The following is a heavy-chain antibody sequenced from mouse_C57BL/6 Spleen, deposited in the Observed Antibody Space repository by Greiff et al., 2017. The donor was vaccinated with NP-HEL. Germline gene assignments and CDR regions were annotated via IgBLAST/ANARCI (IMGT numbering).Heavy chain of an antibody. D-gene: IGHD2-5*01. CDR1: GYSITSGYD. Sequence: EVQLQESGPGMVKPSQSLSLTCTVTGYSITSGYDWHWIRHFPGNKLEWMGYISYSGSTNYNPSLKSRISITHDTSKNHFFLKLNSVTTEDTATYYCARGSNYETAWFAYWGQGTLVTVSA. CDR2: ISYSGST. CDR3: ARGSNYETAWFAY. J-gene: IGHJ3*01. V-gene: IGHV3-1*01.